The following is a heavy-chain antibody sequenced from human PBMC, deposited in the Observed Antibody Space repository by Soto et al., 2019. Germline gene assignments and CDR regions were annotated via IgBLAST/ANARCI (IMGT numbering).Heavy chain of an antibody. CDR2: INHSGST. Sequence: SETLSLTCAVYGGSFSGYYWSWIRQPPGKGLEWIGEINHSGSTNYNPSLKSRVTISVDTSKNQFSLKLSSVTAADTAVYYCARVGYRSSTSHYYYYYGMDVWGQGTTVTVSS. J-gene: IGHJ6*02. V-gene: IGHV4-34*01. D-gene: IGHD2-2*01. CDR3: ARVGYRSSTSHYYYYYGMDV. CDR1: GGSFSGYY.